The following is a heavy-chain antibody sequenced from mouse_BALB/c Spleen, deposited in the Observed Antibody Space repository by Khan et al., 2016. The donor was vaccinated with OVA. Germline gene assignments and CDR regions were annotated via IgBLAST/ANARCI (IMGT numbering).Heavy chain of an antibody. CDR1: GHTFTKFG. Sequence: QIQLVQSGPELKKPGETVKISCKASGHTFTKFGMNWVKQAPGKGLKWMGWINTYTGEPTYADDFHGRFAFSLETSASTAYLQINNLKNEDTATYFGASPPYFSYVWDNWGQGTSVTVSP. CDR3: ASPPYFSYVWDN. D-gene: IGHD2-10*01. V-gene: IGHV9-3-1*01. CDR2: INTYTGEP. J-gene: IGHJ4*01.